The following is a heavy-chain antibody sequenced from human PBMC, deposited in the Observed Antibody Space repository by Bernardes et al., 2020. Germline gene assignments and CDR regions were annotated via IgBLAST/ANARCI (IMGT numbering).Heavy chain of an antibody. CDR1: GYRFTNYW. V-gene: IGHV5-51*01. CDR3: ARDKRVGGMDV. D-gene: IGHD2-15*01. J-gene: IGHJ6*02. CDR2: IYPADSDT. Sequence: GESLKISCKGSGYRFTNYWIAWVRQMPGKGLELMGIIYPADSDTRYRPSFQGQVTISADKSISTAYLQWSSLKAADTAVYYCARDKRVGGMDVWGQGTTVTVSS.